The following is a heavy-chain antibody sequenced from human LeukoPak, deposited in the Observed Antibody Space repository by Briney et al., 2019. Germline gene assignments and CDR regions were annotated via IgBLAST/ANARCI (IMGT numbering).Heavy chain of an antibody. CDR3: ARSGTVTTLDY. CDR1: GGSISSYY. D-gene: IGHD4-17*01. Sequence: SETLSLTCSVSGGSISSYYRSWIRQPAGKGLEWIGRIYTSGSTNYNPSLKSRVTMSVDTSKNQFSLKLSSVTAADTAVYYCARSGTVTTLDYWGQGTLVTVSS. CDR2: IYTSGST. V-gene: IGHV4-4*07. J-gene: IGHJ4*02.